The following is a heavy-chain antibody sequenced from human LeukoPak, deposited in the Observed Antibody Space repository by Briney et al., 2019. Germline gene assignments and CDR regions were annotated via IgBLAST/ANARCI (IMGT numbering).Heavy chain of an antibody. CDR1: GFTFSSYS. CDR2: ISSSSSYV. J-gene: IGHJ5*02. Sequence: GGSLRLSCAASGFTFSSYSMNWVRRAPGKGLEWVSSISSSSSYVYYADSVKGRFTISRDNAKNSLYLQMNSLRAEDTAVYYCARGEEITMVRGVPFFDPWGQGTLVTVSS. D-gene: IGHD3-10*01. CDR3: ARGEEITMVRGVPFFDP. V-gene: IGHV3-21*04.